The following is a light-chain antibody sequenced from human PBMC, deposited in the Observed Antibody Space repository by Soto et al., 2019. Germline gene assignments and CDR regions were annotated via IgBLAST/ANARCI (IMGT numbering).Light chain of an antibody. J-gene: IGKJ2*01. Sequence: EIVLTQSPATLPLSPGERATLSCRASQSVDSSYLAWYHQRPGQAPRLLIYGASNRATGIPDRFGGSGSGTDFNLTISRLEPEDSAVYYCQQYGNSPLYSFGQGTKLEIK. CDR1: QSVDSSY. CDR3: QQYGNSPLYS. CDR2: GAS. V-gene: IGKV3-20*01.